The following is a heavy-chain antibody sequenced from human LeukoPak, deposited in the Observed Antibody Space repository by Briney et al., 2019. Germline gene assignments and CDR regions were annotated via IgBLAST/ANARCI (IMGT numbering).Heavy chain of an antibody. J-gene: IGHJ4*02. CDR3: ARTFRGVKAGLFDY. V-gene: IGHV4-31*03. Sequence: SQTLSLTCTVSGGSISSGGYYWSCIRQHPGKGLEWVGYIYYSASTYYNPSLKSRVTISVATSKNQFSLKLSSVTAADTAVYYCARTFRGVKAGLFDYWGQGTLVTVSS. CDR2: IYYSAST. D-gene: IGHD3-10*01. CDR1: GGSISSGGYY.